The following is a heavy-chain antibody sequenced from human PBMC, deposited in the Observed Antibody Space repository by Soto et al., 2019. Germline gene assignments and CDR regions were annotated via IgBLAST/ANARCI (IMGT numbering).Heavy chain of an antibody. CDR1: GFIFSDYA. CDR3: ARENSRISPRLFQH. Sequence: GGSLRLSCVASGFIFSDYAMHWARQAPGKGLEWVALISPAGTNQYYADSAKGRFTISRDNSKNTLYLQMNSLRPEDTCLYYCARENSRISPRLFQHWGHGTLVTVSS. CDR2: ISPAGTNQ. J-gene: IGHJ1*01. D-gene: IGHD6-6*01. V-gene: IGHV3-30-3*01.